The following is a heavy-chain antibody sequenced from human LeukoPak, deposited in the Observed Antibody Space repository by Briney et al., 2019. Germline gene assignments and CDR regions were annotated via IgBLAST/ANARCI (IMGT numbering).Heavy chain of an antibody. V-gene: IGHV4-39*01. CDR2: IYYSGST. CDR1: GGSISSSSYY. CDR3: ARRRRITIFGVVTPRLGSWCDP. J-gene: IGHJ5*02. Sequence: SETLSLTCTVSGGSISSSSYYWGWIRQPPGKGLEWIGSIYYSGSTYYNPSLKSRVTISVDTSKSQFSLKLSSVTAADTAVYYCARRRRITIFGVVTPRLGSWCDPWGQGTLVTVSS. D-gene: IGHD3-3*01.